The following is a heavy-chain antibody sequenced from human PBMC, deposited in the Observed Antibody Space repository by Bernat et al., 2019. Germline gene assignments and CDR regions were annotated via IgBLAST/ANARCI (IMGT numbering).Heavy chain of an antibody. D-gene: IGHD6-6*01. CDR2: IYYSGST. V-gene: IGHV4-59*12. CDR1: GGSISSYY. Sequence: QVQLQESGPGLVKPSETLSLTCTVSGGSISSYYWSWIRQPPGKGLEWIGYIYYSGSTYYNPSLKSRVTISVDTSKNQFSLKLSSVTAADTAVYYCARDLAAPQTYYFDYWGQGTLVTVSS. J-gene: IGHJ4*02. CDR3: ARDLAAPQTYYFDY.